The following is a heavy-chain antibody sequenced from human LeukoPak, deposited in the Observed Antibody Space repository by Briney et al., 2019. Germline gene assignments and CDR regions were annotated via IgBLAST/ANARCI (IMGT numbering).Heavy chain of an antibody. CDR2: INPNSGGT. Sequence: ASVKVSCKASGYTFTGYYMHWVRQAPGQGLEWLGWINPNSGGTNYAQKFQGRVTMTRDTSISTAYMELSRLRSDDTAVYYCARVYGSGSSGFFDYWGQGTLVTVSS. J-gene: IGHJ4*02. CDR3: ARVYGSGSSGFFDY. D-gene: IGHD3-10*01. CDR1: GYTFTGYY. V-gene: IGHV1-2*02.